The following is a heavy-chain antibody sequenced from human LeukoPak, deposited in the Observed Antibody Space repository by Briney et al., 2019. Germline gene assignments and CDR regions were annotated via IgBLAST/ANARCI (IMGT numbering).Heavy chain of an antibody. CDR2: IFYSRTI. D-gene: IGHD6-6*01. V-gene: IGHV4-30-4*08. CDR3: ATTARRCSDY. Sequence: KPSETLSLTCTLSGGSINTSDYYWSWIRQPPGKGLEWLGFIFYSRTIYYNPSLKSRVLISIDTSKNQVSLRLNCVTAADTAVYYCATTARRCSDYWGGGTLVSVSS. J-gene: IGHJ4*02. CDR1: GGSINTSDYY.